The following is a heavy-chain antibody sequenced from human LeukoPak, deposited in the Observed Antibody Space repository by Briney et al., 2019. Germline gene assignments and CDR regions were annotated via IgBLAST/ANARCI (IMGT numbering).Heavy chain of an antibody. CDR2: ISSSSSYI. J-gene: IGHJ4*02. CDR1: GFTFSSYS. Sequence: PGGSLRLSCAASGFTFSSYSMNWVRQAPGKGLEWVSSISSSSSYIYYADSVKGRFTISRDNAKSSLYLQMNSLRAEDTAVYYCAKDNYDYVWGSYRENYFDYWGQGTLITVSS. V-gene: IGHV3-21*04. D-gene: IGHD3-16*02. CDR3: AKDNYDYVWGSYRENYFDY.